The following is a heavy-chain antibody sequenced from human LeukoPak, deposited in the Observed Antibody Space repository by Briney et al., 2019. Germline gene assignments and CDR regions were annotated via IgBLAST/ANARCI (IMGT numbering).Heavy chain of an antibody. CDR2: IIPIFGTA. D-gene: IGHD3-10*01. CDR3: ARDGDVGSNYYYYYMDV. CDR1: GGTFSSYA. V-gene: IGHV1-69*13. Sequence: ASLKVSCKASGGTFSSYAISWVRQAPGQGLEWMGGIIPIFGTANYAQKFQGRVTITADESTSTAYMELSSLRSEDTAVYYCARDGDVGSNYYYYYMDVWGKGTTVTVSS. J-gene: IGHJ6*03.